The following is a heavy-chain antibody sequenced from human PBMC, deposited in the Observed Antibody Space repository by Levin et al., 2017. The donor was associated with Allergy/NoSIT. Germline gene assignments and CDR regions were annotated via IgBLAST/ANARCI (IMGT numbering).Heavy chain of an antibody. V-gene: IGHV3-48*01. CDR2: ISSSSSTI. CDR3: NVFGGDGFDY. D-gene: IGHD3-10*01. J-gene: IGHJ4*02. Sequence: GGSLRLSCAASGFTFSSYSMNWVRQAPGKGLEWVSYISSSSSTIYYADSVKGRFTISRDNAKNSLYLQMNSLRAEDTAVYYANVFGGDGFDYWGQGTLVTVSS. CDR1: GFTFSSYS.